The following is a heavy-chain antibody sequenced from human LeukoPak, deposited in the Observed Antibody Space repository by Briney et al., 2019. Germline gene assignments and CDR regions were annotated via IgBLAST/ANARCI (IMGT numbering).Heavy chain of an antibody. CDR1: GFTVSSNY. Sequence: GGSLRLSCAASGFTVSSNYMSWVRQAPGKGLEWVSVIYSGGSTYYADSVKGRFTISRDNSKNTLYLQMNSLRAEDTAVYYCAKDPYYYGSGSYYLDYWGQGTLVTVSS. D-gene: IGHD3-10*01. CDR2: IYSGGST. J-gene: IGHJ4*02. V-gene: IGHV3-53*05. CDR3: AKDPYYYGSGSYYLDY.